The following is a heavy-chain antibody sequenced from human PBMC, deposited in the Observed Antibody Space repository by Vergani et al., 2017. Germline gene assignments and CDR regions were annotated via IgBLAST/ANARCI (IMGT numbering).Heavy chain of an antibody. CDR2: ISAYNGNT. CDR3: ARGLPPPRYGDYEYYSDY. CDR1: GYTFTSYG. Sequence: QVQLVQSGAEVKKPGASVKVSCKAFGYTFTSYGISWVRQAPGQGLEWMGWISAYNGNTNYSQKFQGRVTMTRDTSTSTVYMELSSLRSEDTAVYYCARGLPPPRYGDYEYYSDYWGQGTLVTVSS. J-gene: IGHJ4*02. V-gene: IGHV1-18*01. D-gene: IGHD4-17*01.